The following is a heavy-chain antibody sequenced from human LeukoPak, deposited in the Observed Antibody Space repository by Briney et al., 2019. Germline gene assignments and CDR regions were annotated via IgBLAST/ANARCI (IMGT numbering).Heavy chain of an antibody. CDR1: GGTFSSYA. J-gene: IGHJ4*02. CDR3: ARSLRDYYGSGSYSSFDY. D-gene: IGHD3-10*01. Sequence: SVKVSCKASGGTFSSYAISWARQAPGQGLEWMGGIIPIFGTANYAQKFQGRVTITADESTSTAYMELSSLRSEDTAVYYCARSLRDYYGSGSYSSFDYWGQGTLVTVSS. CDR2: IIPIFGTA. V-gene: IGHV1-69*13.